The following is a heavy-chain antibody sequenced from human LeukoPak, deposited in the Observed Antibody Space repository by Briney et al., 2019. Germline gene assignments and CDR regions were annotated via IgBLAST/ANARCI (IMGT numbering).Heavy chain of an antibody. J-gene: IGHJ4*02. V-gene: IGHV4-30-4*01. D-gene: IGHD3-3*01. CDR2: IYYSGST. CDR3: ARHVPQLDYDFWSGSTRPGYFDY. Sequence: SETLSLTCTVSGGSISSGDYYWSWIRQPPGKGLEWIGYIYYSGSTYYNPSLKSRVTISVDTSKNQFSLKLSSVTAADTAVYYCARHVPQLDYDFWSGSTRPGYFDYWGQGTLVTVSS. CDR1: GGSISSGDYY.